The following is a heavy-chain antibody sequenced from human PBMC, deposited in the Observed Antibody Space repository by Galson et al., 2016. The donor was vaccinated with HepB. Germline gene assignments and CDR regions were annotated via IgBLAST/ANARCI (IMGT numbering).Heavy chain of an antibody. D-gene: IGHD2-2*01. J-gene: IGHJ4*02. CDR1: GFGLSRYW. V-gene: IGHV3-74*01. CDR2: VSTDGRST. CDR3: ARAPPLPATVGGYDY. Sequence: SLRLSCAASGFGLSRYWMHWVRQAPGKGPVWVSRVSTDGRSTNYADSVKGRFTISRDNAKNTLYLEMNSLRAEDTAVYYCARAPPLPATVGGYDYWGQGTLVTVSS.